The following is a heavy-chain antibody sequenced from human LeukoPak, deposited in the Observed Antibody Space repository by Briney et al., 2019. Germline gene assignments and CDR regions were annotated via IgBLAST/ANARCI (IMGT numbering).Heavy chain of an antibody. D-gene: IGHD3-10*01. CDR3: ARVGDLWFGTNWFDP. J-gene: IGHJ5*02. CDR2: INTNTGNP. CDR1: GYTFTSYA. Sequence: WASVTVSCKASGYTFTSYAMNWVRQAPGQGLEWMGWINTNTGNPTYAQGFTGRFVFSLDTSVSTAYLQISSLKAEDTAVYYCARVGDLWFGTNWFDPWGQGTLVTVSS. V-gene: IGHV7-4-1*02.